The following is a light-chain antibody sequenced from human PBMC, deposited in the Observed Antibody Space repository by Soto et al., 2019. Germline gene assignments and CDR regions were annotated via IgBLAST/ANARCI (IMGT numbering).Light chain of an antibody. CDR2: DAS. V-gene: IGKV1-5*01. J-gene: IGKJ2*01. CDR3: QQYYSYPYT. CDR1: QIIGSS. Sequence: DIQMTQSPSTLSASVGDRVTITCRASQIIGSSLAWYQQKPGKAPELLIYDASTLQSGVPSRFSGSESGTEFTLTISSLQPDDSATYYCQQYYSYPYTFGQGTKLEIK.